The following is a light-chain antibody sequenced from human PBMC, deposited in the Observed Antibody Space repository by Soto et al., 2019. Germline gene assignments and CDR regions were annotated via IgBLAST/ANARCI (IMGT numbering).Light chain of an antibody. CDR2: DAY. J-gene: IGKJ5*01. CDR3: QQRSNWIT. CDR1: QSVSSY. Sequence: EIVLTQSPATLSLSPGERATLSCRASQSVSSYLAWYQQKPGQAPRLLIYDAYNRAPGIPARFSGSGSGTDFTLTISRLEPEDFAVYYCQQRSNWITFGQGTRLEI. V-gene: IGKV3-11*01.